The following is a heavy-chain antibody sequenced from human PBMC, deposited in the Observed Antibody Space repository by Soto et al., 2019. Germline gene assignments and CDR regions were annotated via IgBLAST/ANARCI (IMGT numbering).Heavy chain of an antibody. CDR2: IYAGDSDS. J-gene: IGHJ3*02. D-gene: IGHD5-12*01. Sequence: GESLKISCKGSGYSFPTYWLAWVRQTPGRGLEYMGIIYAGDSDSRYSPAFQGQVTISADKSINTAYLQWTSLKASDTAIYYCARSRVSTPRLEDPFDIWGQGTMVTVSS. CDR1: GYSFPTYW. CDR3: ARSRVSTPRLEDPFDI. V-gene: IGHV5-51*01.